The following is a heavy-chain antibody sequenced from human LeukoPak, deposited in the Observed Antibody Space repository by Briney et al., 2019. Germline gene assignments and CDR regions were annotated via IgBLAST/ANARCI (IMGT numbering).Heavy chain of an antibody. V-gene: IGHV4-30-2*01. CDR3: VAYSPYDSWSAF. CDR1: GDSLNIGGYY. CDR2: IFDRET. Sequence: SQTLSLTCAVSGDSLNIGGYYWSWIRQPPGRGLEWIGYIFDRETYYSPSLKSRLTISLDMSNDQFSLKLTSVTAADTAVYYCVAYSPYDSWSAFWGQGILVTVSS. J-gene: IGHJ4*02. D-gene: IGHD3-3*01.